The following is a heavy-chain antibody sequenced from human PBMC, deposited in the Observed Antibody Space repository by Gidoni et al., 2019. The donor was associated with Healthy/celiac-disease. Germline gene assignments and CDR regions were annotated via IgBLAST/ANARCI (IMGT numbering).Heavy chain of an antibody. V-gene: IGHV3-30*16. CDR1: GFTFSSYA. J-gene: IGHJ4*02. CDR3: ARDGPHYYGSGVMEALDY. Sequence: QVQLVESGVGVVQPGRSLRLSCAASGFTFSSYAMPWVRQAPGKGLEWVAVISYDGSNKYYADSVKGRFTISRDNSKNTLYLQMNSLRAEDTAVYYCARDGPHYYGSGVMEALDYWGQGTLVTVSS. D-gene: IGHD3-10*01. CDR2: ISYDGSNK.